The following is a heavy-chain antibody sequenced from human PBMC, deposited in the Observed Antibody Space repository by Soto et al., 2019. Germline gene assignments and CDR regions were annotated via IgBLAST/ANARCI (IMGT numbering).Heavy chain of an antibody. D-gene: IGHD3-3*02. CDR2: IYQSGST. J-gene: IGHJ5*02. Sequence: SETLSLTCAVSGGSFSSGYWSWIRQPPGKGLEWIGYIYQSGSTYYNPSLKSRVTISVDTSKNQFSLKLSSVTAADTAVYYCASPKIAFYNWFDPWGQGTLVTVS. CDR3: ASPKIAFYNWFDP. V-gene: IGHV4-4*08. CDR1: GGSFSSGY.